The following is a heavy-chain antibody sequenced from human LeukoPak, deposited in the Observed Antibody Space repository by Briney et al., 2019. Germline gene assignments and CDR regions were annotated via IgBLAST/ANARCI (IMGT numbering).Heavy chain of an antibody. CDR3: AKDLLSGVLLFDY. Sequence: GGSLRLSCAASGFTFSSYAMHWVRQAPGKGLEWVAAISYDGSNKYYADSVKGRFTISRDNSKNTLYLQMNSLRAEDTAVYYCAKDLLSGVLLFDYWGQGTLVTVSS. J-gene: IGHJ4*02. CDR1: GFTFSSYA. V-gene: IGHV3-30*04. D-gene: IGHD2/OR15-2a*01. CDR2: ISYDGSNK.